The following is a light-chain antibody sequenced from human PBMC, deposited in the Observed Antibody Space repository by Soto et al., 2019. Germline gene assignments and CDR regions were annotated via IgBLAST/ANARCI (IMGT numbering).Light chain of an antibody. CDR2: EVS. V-gene: IGLV2-14*01. CDR3: SSFTSSSSRRV. Sequence: QSALTQPASVSGSPGQSITISCTGTSSDVGGYNYVSWYQQHPGKAPKLMIFEVSNRPSGVSIRFSGSKSGNTASLTISGLQAEDEADYYCSSFTSSSSRRVFGGGTKVTVL. J-gene: IGLJ3*02. CDR1: SSDVGGYNY.